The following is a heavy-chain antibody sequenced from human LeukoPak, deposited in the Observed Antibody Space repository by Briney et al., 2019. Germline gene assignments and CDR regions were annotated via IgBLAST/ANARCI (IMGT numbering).Heavy chain of an antibody. CDR2: VSGNNGKT. V-gene: IGHV1-18*01. Sequence: ASVKVSCKASGYSFTTYGISWVRQAPGQGLEWMEWVSGNNGKTNYAQKLQGRVTMTTDTSTNTAYMELRSLRSADTAVYSSARYFYHSGTNSYDVIDVWGQGTMVTVSS. CDR1: GYSFTTYG. D-gene: IGHD3-22*01. J-gene: IGHJ3*01. CDR3: ARYFYHSGTNSYDVIDV.